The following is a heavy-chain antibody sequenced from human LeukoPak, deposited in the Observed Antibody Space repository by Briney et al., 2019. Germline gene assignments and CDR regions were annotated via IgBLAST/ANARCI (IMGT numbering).Heavy chain of an antibody. Sequence: SQTLSLTCTVSGGSISSGGYYWSWIRQPPGKGLEWIGYIYHSGSTYYNPSLKSRVTISVDRSKNQFSLKLSSVTAADTAVYYCAGSGLWFGEFVYWYFDLWGRGTLVTVSS. CDR3: AGSGLWFGEFVYWYFDL. V-gene: IGHV4-30-2*01. D-gene: IGHD3-10*01. CDR2: IYHSGST. J-gene: IGHJ2*01. CDR1: GGSISSGGYY.